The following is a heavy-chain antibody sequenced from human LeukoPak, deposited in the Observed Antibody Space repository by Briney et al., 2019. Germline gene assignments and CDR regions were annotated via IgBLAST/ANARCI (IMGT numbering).Heavy chain of an antibody. D-gene: IGHD3-9*01. CDR3: ARDRVPHYDILTGFPTAFDY. V-gene: IGHV1-2*02. CDR1: GYTFTGYY. J-gene: IGHJ4*02. Sequence: ASVKVSCKPSGYTFTGYYMHWVRQAPGQGLEWMGWINPHSGDTNYAQKFQGRVTMTRDTSISTAYMEMRRLRSDDTAVYYCARDRVPHYDILTGFPTAFDYWGQGTLVTVSS. CDR2: INPHSGDT.